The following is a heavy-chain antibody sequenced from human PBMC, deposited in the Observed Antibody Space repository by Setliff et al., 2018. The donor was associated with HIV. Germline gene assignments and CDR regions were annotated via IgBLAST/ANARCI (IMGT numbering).Heavy chain of an antibody. J-gene: IGHJ5*02. CDR1: GDSFGDFY. CDR3: ARILVAAAGTGFDP. D-gene: IGHD6-13*01. Sequence: PSETLSLTCAMYGDSFGDFYWNWIRQAPGKGLEWIVELNDRGHINYNPSLKSRVTISQDTSKNKFSLKVSSVTAADTAVYYCARILVAAAGTGFDPWGQGILVTVSS. CDR2: LNDRGHI. V-gene: IGHV4-34*01.